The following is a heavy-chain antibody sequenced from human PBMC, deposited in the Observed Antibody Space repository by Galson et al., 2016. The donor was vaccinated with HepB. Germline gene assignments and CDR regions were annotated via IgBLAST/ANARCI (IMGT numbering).Heavy chain of an antibody. D-gene: IGHD2/OR15-2a*01. CDR2: DSMDGRRK. Sequence: SLRLSCAGSGFTFSNRGMHWVRQAPGKGLEWVAADSMDGRRKFYADSVKGRFTISRDNSNNMLFLQINSLRADDTAVYYCAKRHEYCPPVGCSVDYWGQGTLVSVSS. CDR3: AKRHEYCPPVGCSVDY. V-gene: IGHV3-30*18. J-gene: IGHJ4*02. CDR1: GFTFSNRG.